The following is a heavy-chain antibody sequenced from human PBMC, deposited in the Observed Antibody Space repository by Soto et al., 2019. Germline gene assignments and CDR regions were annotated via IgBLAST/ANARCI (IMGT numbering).Heavy chain of an antibody. D-gene: IGHD5-18*01. CDR3: ASFTSKQLHYYYGMDV. CDR1: GYTFTSYY. J-gene: IGHJ6*02. CDR2: INPSGGST. Sequence: ASVKVSCKASGYTFTSYYMHWVRQAPGQGLEWMGIINPSGGSTSYAQKFQGRVTMTRDTSTSTVYMELSSLRSEDTAVYYCASFTSKQLHYYYGMDVWGQGTTVTVSS. V-gene: IGHV1-46*01.